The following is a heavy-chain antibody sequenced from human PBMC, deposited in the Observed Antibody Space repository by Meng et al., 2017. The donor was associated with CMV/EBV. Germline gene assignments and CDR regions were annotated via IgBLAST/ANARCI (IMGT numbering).Heavy chain of an antibody. Sequence: YEAEVTDPGSSVKVSCKASGGSCSSYASSWVRQAAGQGIEWLGWIISIFGTANYAQKFQGRVTITADESTSTAYMELSSLRSEDTAVYYCARDYSGIAARPGFDPWGQGTLVTVFS. J-gene: IGHJ5*02. V-gene: IGHV1-69*01. CDR2: IISIFGTA. CDR3: ARDYSGIAARPGFDP. CDR1: GGSCSSYA. D-gene: IGHD6-6*01.